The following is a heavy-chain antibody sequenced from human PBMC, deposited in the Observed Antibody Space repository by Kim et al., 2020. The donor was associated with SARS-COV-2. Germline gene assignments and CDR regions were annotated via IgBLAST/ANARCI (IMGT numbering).Heavy chain of an antibody. CDR2: INHSGRT. V-gene: IGHV4-34*01. CDR1: GGSFSGFY. J-gene: IGHJ4*02. Sequence: SETLSLTCAVYGGSFSGFYWSWIRQPPGRGLEWIGEINHSGRTNYNPSLKSRVTISVDTSKNQFSLKLTSVTAADTAVYYCARRLSNTSGSGSDYCDLWGQRTLVTVSS. CDR3: ARRLSNTSGSGSDYCDL. D-gene: IGHD3-10*01.